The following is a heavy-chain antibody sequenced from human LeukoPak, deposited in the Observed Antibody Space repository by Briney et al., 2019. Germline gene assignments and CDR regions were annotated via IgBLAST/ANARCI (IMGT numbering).Heavy chain of an antibody. V-gene: IGHV3-30*02. J-gene: IGHJ4*02. Sequence: GGSLRLSCAASGFTFSSYGMHWVRQAPGKGLEWVAFIRYDGSNKYYADSVKGRFTISRDNSKNTLYLQMNSLRAEDTAVYYCAKDRVAIVGATFDYWGQGTLVTVSS. CDR1: GFTFSSYG. D-gene: IGHD1-26*01. CDR2: IRYDGSNK. CDR3: AKDRVAIVGATFDY.